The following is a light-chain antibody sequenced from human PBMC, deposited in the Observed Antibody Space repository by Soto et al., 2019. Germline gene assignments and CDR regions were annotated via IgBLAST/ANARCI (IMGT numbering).Light chain of an antibody. CDR2: GNS. CDR3: WSYAVSISCVV. CDR1: SCNVGRGND. V-gene: IGLV2-23*01. J-gene: IGLJ2*01. Sequence: QSVLTQPASVSGSPGQSITISCTGTSCNVGRGNDVSWYQQLPGTAPKLLIDGNSKRPSGIPNRFSGSKSGNTASLAISGLQAEDEADYYCWSYAVSISCVVFGGGTKLTVL.